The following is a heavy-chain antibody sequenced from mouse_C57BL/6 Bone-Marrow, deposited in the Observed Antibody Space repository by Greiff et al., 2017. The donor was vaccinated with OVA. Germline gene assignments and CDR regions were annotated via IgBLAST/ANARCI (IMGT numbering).Heavy chain of an antibody. D-gene: IGHD1-1*01. CDR1: GYTFTSYW. Sequence: QVQLKQPGAELVRPGTSVKLSCKASGYTFTSYWMHWVKQRPGQGLEWIGVIDPSDSYTNYNQKFKGKATLTVDTSSSTAYMQLSSLTSEDSAVYYCAVLRDFDYWGQGTTLTVSS. J-gene: IGHJ2*01. V-gene: IGHV1-59*01. CDR2: IDPSDSYT. CDR3: AVLRDFDY.